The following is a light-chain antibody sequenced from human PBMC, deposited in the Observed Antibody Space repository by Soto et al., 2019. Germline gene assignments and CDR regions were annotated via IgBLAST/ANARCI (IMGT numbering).Light chain of an antibody. Sequence: QSVLTQPPSASGTPGQRVTISCSGSSSNIGGNYVYWYQQLPGRAPKLLIYRNNQRPSGVPDRFSGSKSGTSASLAISGLRSEDEADYDCAAWDDSLSGVVFGGGTKLTVL. CDR3: AAWDDSLSGVV. CDR2: RNN. CDR1: SSNIGGNY. J-gene: IGLJ2*01. V-gene: IGLV1-47*01.